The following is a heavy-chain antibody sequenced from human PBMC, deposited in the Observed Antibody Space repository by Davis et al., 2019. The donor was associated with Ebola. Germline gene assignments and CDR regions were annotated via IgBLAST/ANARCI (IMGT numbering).Heavy chain of an antibody. J-gene: IGHJ6*02. CDR2: ISTGSATI. D-gene: IGHD2-2*01. CDR3: AKNRANCCFFGMDV. Sequence: GESLKISCAASGFTFSTYGMNWVRQAPGEGLEWVSYISTGSATIYYTDSVKGRFTISRDNAKNSLYLQMNSLRAEDTAVYYCAKNRANCCFFGMDVWGQGTTVTVSS. CDR1: GFTFSTYG. V-gene: IGHV3-48*04.